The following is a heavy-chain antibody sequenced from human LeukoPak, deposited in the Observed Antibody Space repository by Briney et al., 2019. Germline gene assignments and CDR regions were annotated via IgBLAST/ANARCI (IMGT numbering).Heavy chain of an antibody. V-gene: IGHV3-30*02. CDR1: GFTFSSYG. CDR3: AKHWNTYYDFWSGFDY. J-gene: IGHJ4*02. D-gene: IGHD3-3*01. Sequence: GGSLRLSCAAAGFTFSSYGMHWVRQAPGKGLEGVASIRYDGSNKYYADSVKGRFTISRDNSKNTLYLQMDSLRAEDTAVYYCAKHWNTYYDFWSGFDYWGQGTLVTVSS. CDR2: IRYDGSNK.